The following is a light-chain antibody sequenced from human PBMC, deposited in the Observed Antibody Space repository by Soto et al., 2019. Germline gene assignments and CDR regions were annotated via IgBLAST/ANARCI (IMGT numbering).Light chain of an antibody. CDR2: DAS. CDR1: QSVSSY. J-gene: IGKJ4*02. V-gene: IGKV3-11*01. Sequence: EIVLTQSPATLSLSPGERATLSCRASQSVSSYLAWYQQKPGQAPRLLIYDASNRATGIPARFSGSGSGTDVTLTNSSLEPEDFPVYYCQQRSNWPWFVGGTKVEIK. CDR3: QQRSNWPW.